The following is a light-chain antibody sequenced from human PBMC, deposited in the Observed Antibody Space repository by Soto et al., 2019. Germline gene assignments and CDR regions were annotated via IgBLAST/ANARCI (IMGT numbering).Light chain of an antibody. J-gene: IGLJ1*01. CDR2: GNS. V-gene: IGLV1-40*01. Sequence: QSVLTQPPSVSGAPGQRVTISCTGSSSNIGAGYDVHWYQQLPGTAPKLLIYGNSNRPSGVPDRFSGSKSGTSASLAITGLQAEDEADYYCQSYDSSLSGHNYVCGTGTKLTVL. CDR1: SSNIGAGYD. CDR3: QSYDSSLSGHNYV.